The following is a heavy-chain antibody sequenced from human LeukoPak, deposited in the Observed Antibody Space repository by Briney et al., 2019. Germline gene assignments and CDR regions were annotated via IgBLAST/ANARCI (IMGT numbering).Heavy chain of an antibody. CDR1: GGSISSGSYY. D-gene: IGHD3-16*01. V-gene: IGHV4-61*02. CDR2: IYTSGST. J-gene: IGHJ6*03. CDR3: GGDGGGPYYYYMDV. Sequence: SETLSLTCTVSGGSISSGSYYWSWIRQPAGKGLEWIGRIYTSGSTNYNPSLKSRVTISVDTSKNQFSLKLSSVTAADTAVYYWGGDGGGPYYYYMDVGGKGTTVTISS.